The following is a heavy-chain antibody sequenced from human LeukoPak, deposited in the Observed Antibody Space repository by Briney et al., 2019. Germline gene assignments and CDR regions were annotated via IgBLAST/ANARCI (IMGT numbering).Heavy chain of an antibody. CDR3: ARHFPKYSSSSVGY. D-gene: IGHD6-6*01. Sequence: PSETLSLTCAVYGGSFSGYYWSWIRQPPGKGLEWIGEISHSGSTNYNPSLKSRVTISVDTSKNQFSLKLSSVTAADTAVYYCARHFPKYSSSSVGYWGQGTLVTVSS. CDR1: GGSFSGYY. J-gene: IGHJ4*02. CDR2: ISHSGST. V-gene: IGHV4-34*01.